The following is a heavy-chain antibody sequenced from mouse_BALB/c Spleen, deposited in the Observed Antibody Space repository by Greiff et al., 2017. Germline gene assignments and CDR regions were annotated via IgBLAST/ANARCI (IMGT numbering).Heavy chain of an antibody. J-gene: IGHJ3*01. CDR1: GFTFTDYY. CDR2: IRNKANGYTT. CDR3: ATAYYYGSSSWLAY. Sequence: EVKLMESGGGLVQPGGSLRLSCATSGFTFTDYYMSWVRQPPGKALEWLGFIRNKANGYTTEYSASVKGRFTISRENSQSILYLHMNTLRAEDSATYDCATAYYYGSSSWLAYWGQGTLVTVSA. V-gene: IGHV7-3*02. D-gene: IGHD1-1*01.